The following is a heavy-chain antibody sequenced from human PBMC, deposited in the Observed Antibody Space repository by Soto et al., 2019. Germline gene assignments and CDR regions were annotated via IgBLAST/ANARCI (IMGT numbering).Heavy chain of an antibody. Sequence: GGSLRLSCATSGFTFSDHYMDWVRQAPGKGLEWVGRTRNKANSYTTEYAASVKGRFTISRDDSKNSLYLQMNSLKTEDTAVYYCARGYCSNGVCYRYIDLWGRGTLVTVSS. CDR3: ARGYCSNGVCYRYIDL. V-gene: IGHV3-72*01. CDR1: GFTFSDHY. CDR2: TRNKANSYTT. D-gene: IGHD2-8*01. J-gene: IGHJ2*01.